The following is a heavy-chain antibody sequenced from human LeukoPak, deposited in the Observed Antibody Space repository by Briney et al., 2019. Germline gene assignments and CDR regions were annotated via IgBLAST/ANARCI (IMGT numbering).Heavy chain of an antibody. Sequence: PGESLKISCKGSGYSFTSYWIGWVRQMPGKGLEWMGIIYPGDSDTRYSPSFQGQVTISADKSISTAYLQWSSLKASDTAMYYCARLWALDYDSSSRDPEYFQHWGQGTLVTVSS. CDR1: GYSFTSYW. D-gene: IGHD3-22*01. V-gene: IGHV5-51*01. J-gene: IGHJ1*01. CDR2: IYPGDSDT. CDR3: ARLWALDYDSSSRDPEYFQH.